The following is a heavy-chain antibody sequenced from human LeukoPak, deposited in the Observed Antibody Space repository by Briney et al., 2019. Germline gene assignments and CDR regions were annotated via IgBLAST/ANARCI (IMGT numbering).Heavy chain of an antibody. CDR1: GLTFSSYA. D-gene: IGHD2-15*01. V-gene: IGHV3-23*01. CDR2: ISGRGGST. J-gene: IGHJ4*02. Sequence: GGSLRLSCAASGLTFSSYAMSWVRQAPGKGLEWVSAISGRGGSTYYGDCVKGRFTISRDNSKITLYLQMNSLRAEDTAVYYCARTASSCSGGSCSYDYWGQGTLVTVSS. CDR3: ARTASSCSGGSCSYDY.